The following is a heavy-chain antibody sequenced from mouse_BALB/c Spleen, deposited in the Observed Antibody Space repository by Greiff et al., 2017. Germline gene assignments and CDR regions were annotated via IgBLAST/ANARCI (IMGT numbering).Heavy chain of an antibody. D-gene: IGHD2-3*01. Sequence: EVQLQESGPGLVKPSQSLSLTCTVTGYSITSDYAWNWIRQFPGNKLEWMGYISYSGSTSYNPSLKSRISITRDTSKNQFFLQLNSVTTEDTATYYCAREEGYYVGAMDYWGQGTSVTVSS. CDR3: AREEGYYVGAMDY. V-gene: IGHV3-2*02. CDR1: GYSITSDYA. CDR2: ISYSGST. J-gene: IGHJ4*01.